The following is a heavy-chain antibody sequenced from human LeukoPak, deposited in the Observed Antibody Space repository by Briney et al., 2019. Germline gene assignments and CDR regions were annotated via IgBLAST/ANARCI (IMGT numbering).Heavy chain of an antibody. CDR2: IYYSGST. V-gene: IGHV4-30-4*01. CDR3: ARQYSSSRDDAFDI. Sequence: PSQTLSLTCTVSGGSISSGDYYWSWIRQPPGKGLEWIGYIYYSGSTYYNPSLKSRVTISVDTSKNQFSLKLSSVTAADTAVYYCARQYSSSRDDAFDIWGQGTMVTVSS. D-gene: IGHD6-6*01. CDR1: GGSISSGDYY. J-gene: IGHJ3*02.